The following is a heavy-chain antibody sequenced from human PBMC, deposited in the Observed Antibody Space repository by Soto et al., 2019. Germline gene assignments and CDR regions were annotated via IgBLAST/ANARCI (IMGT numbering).Heavy chain of an antibody. J-gene: IGHJ5*02. D-gene: IGHD6-19*01. Sequence: EVRLLESGGGLAQPGGSRRLSCAASGFTFSSSAMNWVRQAPGKGLEWVSSIRVGGGDTFYADSVRGRFTVSRDISRNTLYLQMNSLRAEDTAIYYCAKCSVGTVCTSGWCNWFDPWAQGTLVTVSS. CDR2: IRVGGGDT. CDR3: AKCSVGTVCTSGWCNWFDP. CDR1: GFTFSSSA. V-gene: IGHV3-23*01.